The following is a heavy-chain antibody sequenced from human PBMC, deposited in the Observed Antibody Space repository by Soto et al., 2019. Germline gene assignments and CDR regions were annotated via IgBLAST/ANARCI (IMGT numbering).Heavy chain of an antibody. CDR1: GFTFSNAW. CDR2: IKSKTDGGTT. V-gene: IGHV3-15*01. J-gene: IGHJ4*02. CDR3: TTEAPCGDYLDY. Sequence: EVQLVESGGGLVKPGGSLRLSCAASGFTFSNAWMSWVRQAPGKGLEWVGRIKSKTDGGTTDYAAPVKGRFTISRDDSKNTLDLQMNSLKTGDTAVDYCTTEAPCGDYLDYWGQGTLVTVSS. D-gene: IGHD4-17*01.